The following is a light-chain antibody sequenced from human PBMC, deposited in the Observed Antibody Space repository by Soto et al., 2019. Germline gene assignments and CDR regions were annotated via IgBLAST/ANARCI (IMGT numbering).Light chain of an antibody. CDR2: DAS. V-gene: IGKV3-11*01. Sequence: EIVLTQSPATLSLSPGERATLSCRASQSFSSYFAWYQQKPGQAPRLLIYDASNRATGIPARFSGSGSGTDFTLTISSLEPEDFAVYYCQQRGNWPLTFGQGTKV. CDR1: QSFSSY. J-gene: IGKJ1*01. CDR3: QQRGNWPLT.